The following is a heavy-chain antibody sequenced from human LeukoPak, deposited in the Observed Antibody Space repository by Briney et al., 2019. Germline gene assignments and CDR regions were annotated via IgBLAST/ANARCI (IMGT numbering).Heavy chain of an antibody. Sequence: SETLSLTCTVSSGSISSSSYYWGWIRQPPGKGLEWIGSIYYSGNTFYNPSLKSRVTVSVDTSKNQFSLRLSSVTAADTAVYYCARGRWLVSSAYNWFDPWGQGTLVTVSS. CDR1: SGSISSSSYY. D-gene: IGHD6-19*01. CDR2: IYYSGNT. J-gene: IGHJ5*02. CDR3: ARGRWLVSSAYNWFDP. V-gene: IGHV4-39*07.